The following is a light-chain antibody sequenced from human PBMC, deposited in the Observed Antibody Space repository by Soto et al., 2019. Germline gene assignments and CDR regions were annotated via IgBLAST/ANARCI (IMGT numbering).Light chain of an antibody. Sequence: EILMTQSPATLSVSPGERVTLSCRASETISSILAWYQQKPGRAPRLLIYSASFRATGIPARFSGSASGTDFTLTISSLQSDDFAPYSCQQYYQWPWTFGQGTKLDI. CDR1: ETISSI. CDR3: QQYYQWPWT. CDR2: SAS. J-gene: IGKJ1*01. V-gene: IGKV3-15*01.